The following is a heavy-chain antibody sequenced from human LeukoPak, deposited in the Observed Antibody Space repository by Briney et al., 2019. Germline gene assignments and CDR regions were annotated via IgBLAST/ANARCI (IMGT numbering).Heavy chain of an antibody. CDR2: ILYDGNNK. D-gene: IGHD3-10*01. CDR1: AFTFSTYG. CDR3: AKEDSRRYGSGSYFSYYGMDV. V-gene: IGHV3-30*18. Sequence: GRSLRLSCAASAFTFSTYGMQWVRQAPGKGLEWVAVILYDGNNKYYADSVSGRFTISRDNSKNTLYLQMNSLRAEDTAVYYCAKEDSRRYGSGSYFSYYGMDVWGQGTTVTVSS. J-gene: IGHJ6*02.